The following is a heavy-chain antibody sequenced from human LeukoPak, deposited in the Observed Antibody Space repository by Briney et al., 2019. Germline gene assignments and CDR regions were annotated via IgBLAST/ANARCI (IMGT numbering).Heavy chain of an antibody. CDR2: TYYRSKWYN. D-gene: IGHD6-6*01. V-gene: IGHV6-1*01. J-gene: IGHJ5*02. CDR3: ARSIAARPDWFDP. CDR1: GDSVSSNSAA. Sequence: SQTLSLTCAISGDSVSSNSAAWNWIRHSPSRGLEWLGRTYYRSKWYNDYAVSVKSRITINPDTSKNQFSLQLNSVTPEDTAVYYCARSIAARPDWFDPWGQGTLVTVSS.